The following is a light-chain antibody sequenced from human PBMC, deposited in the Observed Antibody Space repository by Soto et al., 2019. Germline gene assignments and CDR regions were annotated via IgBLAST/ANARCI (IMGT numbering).Light chain of an antibody. Sequence: QSVLTQPASVSGSPGQLITISCTGTSSDVGGYDYVSWYRQHPGKAPKLVIYEVSNRPSGVSNRFSGSKSGNTASLTISGLQAEDEADYYCSSYTSTSTPYVFGTGTKVTVL. CDR3: SSYTSTSTPYV. CDR1: SSDVGGYDY. J-gene: IGLJ1*01. V-gene: IGLV2-14*01. CDR2: EVS.